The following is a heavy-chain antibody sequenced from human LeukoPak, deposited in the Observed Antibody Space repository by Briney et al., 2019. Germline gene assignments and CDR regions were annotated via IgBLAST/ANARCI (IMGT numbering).Heavy chain of an antibody. CDR2: IYYSGST. D-gene: IGHD6-13*01. J-gene: IGHJ4*02. Sequence: SETLSLTCTVSGGSISSGDYYWSWIRQPPGKGLEWIGYIYYSGSTNYNPSLKSRVTISVDTSKNQFSLKLSSVTAADTAVYYCAREGGSSWFDYWGQGTLVTVSS. CDR3: AREGGSSWFDY. V-gene: IGHV4-30-4*01. CDR1: GGSISSGDYY.